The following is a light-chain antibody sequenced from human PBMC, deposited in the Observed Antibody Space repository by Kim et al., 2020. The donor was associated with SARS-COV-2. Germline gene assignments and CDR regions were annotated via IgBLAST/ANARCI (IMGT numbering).Light chain of an antibody. V-gene: IGKV3-15*01. Sequence: PWQTAPLPCTASQSVSSNVAWYQPKPGQAPRLLIYGASTRATDIPARFSGSGSGTDFTLTISSLQSEDLAVYHCQQYDDWPPWTFGQGTKVDIK. CDR3: QQYDDWPPWT. CDR2: GAS. CDR1: QSVSSN. J-gene: IGKJ1*01.